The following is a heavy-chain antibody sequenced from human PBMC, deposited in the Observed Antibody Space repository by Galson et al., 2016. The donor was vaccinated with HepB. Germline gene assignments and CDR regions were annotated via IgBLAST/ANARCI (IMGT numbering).Heavy chain of an antibody. D-gene: IGHD5-12*01. Sequence: SLRLSCAASGFTFSSYAMIWVRQAPGKGLEWVATINNNGDNRHYADSVLGRFTISRDNFQNTVSLQMNSLRDDDTAVSYCVTWLPVHFDHWGRGILVTVPS. CDR3: VTWLPVHFDH. CDR1: GFTFSSYA. CDR2: INNNGDNR. V-gene: IGHV3-23*01. J-gene: IGHJ4*02.